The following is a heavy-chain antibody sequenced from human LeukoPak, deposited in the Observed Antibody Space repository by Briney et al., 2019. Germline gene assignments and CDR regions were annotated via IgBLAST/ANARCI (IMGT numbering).Heavy chain of an antibody. V-gene: IGHV3-15*01. D-gene: IGHD3-22*01. CDR3: TTDLGGYYTNWFDP. J-gene: IGHJ5*02. Sequence: GGSLRLSCAASGFTFSNAWMSWVRQAPGKGLEWVGRIKSKTDGGTTDYAAPVKGRFTISRDDSKNTLYLQMNSLKTEDTAVYYCTTDLGGYYTNWFDPWGQGTLVTVSS. CDR2: IKSKTDGGTT. CDR1: GFTFSNAW.